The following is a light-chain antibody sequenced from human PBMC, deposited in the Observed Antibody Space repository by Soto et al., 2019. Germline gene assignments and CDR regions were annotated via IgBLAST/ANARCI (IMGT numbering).Light chain of an antibody. CDR1: QTVSSSN. CDR3: QPSGRA. V-gene: IGKV3-20*01. J-gene: IGKJ2*01. CDR2: AAS. Sequence: EIVLTQSPGTLSLSPGERATLSCRASQTVSSSNLAWYQQKPGQTPRLLIYAASSRATGIPDRFSGSGSGTDFTLTISRLEAEDFAVYYCQPSGRAFGQGTKLEIK.